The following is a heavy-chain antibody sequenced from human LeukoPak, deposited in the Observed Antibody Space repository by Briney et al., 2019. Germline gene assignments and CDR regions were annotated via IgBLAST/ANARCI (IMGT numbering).Heavy chain of an antibody. Sequence: PGGSLRLSCAASGFTFSSHNMNWVRQAPMQGLELVSSIGTDGSYIYYADSVQGRFTISRDNAKNSLYLQMNSLTAEDTAVYYCARKMKTGDRVGTFDIWGQGTMVTVSS. CDR2: IGTDGSYI. V-gene: IGHV3-21*01. D-gene: IGHD1-1*01. J-gene: IGHJ3*02. CDR1: GFTFSSHN. CDR3: ARKMKTGDRVGTFDI.